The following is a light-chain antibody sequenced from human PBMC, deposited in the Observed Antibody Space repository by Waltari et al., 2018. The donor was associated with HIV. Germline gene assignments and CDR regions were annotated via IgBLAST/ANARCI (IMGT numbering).Light chain of an antibody. CDR2: DVS. CDR3: CSYSTGDTLWV. CDR1: SSAVGGLYL. V-gene: IGLV2-23*02. Sequence: QSALTQPASVSGSPGQSVTIPCTGTSSAVGGLYLVSCYQHHPGKAPKVLIYDVSHPPSGVSERFSGSTAGDTASLKISGLQAEDEADYYCCSYSTGDTLWVFGGGTKVTVL. J-gene: IGLJ3*02.